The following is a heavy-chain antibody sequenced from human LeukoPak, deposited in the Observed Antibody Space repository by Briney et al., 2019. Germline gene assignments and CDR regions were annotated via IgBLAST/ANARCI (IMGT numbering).Heavy chain of an antibody. CDR1: GFTFSGSA. V-gene: IGHV3-23*01. CDR2: ISYSGANS. Sequence: PGGSLRLSCAASGFTFSGSAMSWVRQAPGEGLEWVSLISYSGANSYYTDSVRGRFTISRDNSKNTLYLQMNSLRAEDTAVYYCARGGTQNYYYYGMDVWGQGTTVTVSS. J-gene: IGHJ6*02. CDR3: ARGGTQNYYYYGMDV.